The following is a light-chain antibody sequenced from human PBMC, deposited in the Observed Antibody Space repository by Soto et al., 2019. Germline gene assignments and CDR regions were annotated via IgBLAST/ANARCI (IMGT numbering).Light chain of an antibody. CDR1: SSNLWAGYD. V-gene: IGLV1-40*01. CDR2: GNS. Sequence: QAVVTQPPSVSGAPGQRVTISCTGSSSNLWAGYDVHWYQQLPGTAPKLLIYGNSHRPSGVPDRFSGSKSGTSASLAITGLQAEDEADYYCQSYDSTLIAYVFGSGTKVTVL. CDR3: QSYDSTLIAYV. J-gene: IGLJ1*01.